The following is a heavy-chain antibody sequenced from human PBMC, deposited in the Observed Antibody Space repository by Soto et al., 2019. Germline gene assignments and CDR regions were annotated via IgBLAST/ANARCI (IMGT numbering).Heavy chain of an antibody. D-gene: IGHD3-10*01. V-gene: IGHV3-9*01. Sequence: PGGSLRLSCTASGFTFDDFAMHWVRRVPGKGLEWVSSITWNGKITGYADSVAGRFIISRDNAKNSLFLQMNSLRSDDTAVYYCARDPPVGWFEGDYWGQGTLVTVSS. CDR2: ITWNGKIT. J-gene: IGHJ4*02. CDR3: ARDPPVGWFEGDY. CDR1: GFTFDDFA.